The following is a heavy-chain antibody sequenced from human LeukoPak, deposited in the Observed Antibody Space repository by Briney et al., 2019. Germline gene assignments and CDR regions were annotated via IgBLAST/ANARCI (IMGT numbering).Heavy chain of an antibody. J-gene: IGHJ5*02. CDR1: GFSFSGSA. CDR2: IRGAGYSDAP. CDR3: TVPASGGNWFDP. D-gene: IGHD2-2*01. V-gene: IGHV3-73*01. Sequence: GGSLKLSCAASGFSFSGSAIHWVRLAPGKGLEWVGRIRGAGYSDAPAYVASVRGRFTISRDDSKSTAYLQMNSLKAEDTAVYYCTVPASGGNWFDPWGPGTLVTVSS.